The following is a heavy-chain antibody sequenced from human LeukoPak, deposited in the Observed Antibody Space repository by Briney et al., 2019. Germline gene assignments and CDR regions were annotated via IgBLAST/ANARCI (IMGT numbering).Heavy chain of an antibody. V-gene: IGHV4-30-2*01. CDR2: IHHSGST. D-gene: IGHD6-6*01. Sequence: SETLSLTCSVSGGSVSGTGYYWGWIRQPPGKGLEWIGYIHHSGSTYYNPSLKSRVTISVDRSKNQFSLKLSSVTAADTAVYYCARLRFEYSSSSVFDYWGQGTLVTVSS. CDR1: GGSVSGTGYY. J-gene: IGHJ4*02. CDR3: ARLRFEYSSSSVFDY.